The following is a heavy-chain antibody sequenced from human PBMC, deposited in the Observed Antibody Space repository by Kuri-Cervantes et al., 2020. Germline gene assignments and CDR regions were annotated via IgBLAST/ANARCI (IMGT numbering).Heavy chain of an antibody. CDR2: ISSSSTI. CDR1: GFTFSDYY. D-gene: IGHD3-10*01. Sequence: GGSLRLSCAASGFTFSDYYMNWVRQAPGKGLEWVSSISSSSTIYNADSVKGRFTISRDNAKNSVYLQMNSLSAEDTAVYYCTRDNVDWGVPLDYWGQGTLVTVSS. J-gene: IGHJ4*02. V-gene: IGHV3-69-1*01. CDR3: TRDNVDWGVPLDY.